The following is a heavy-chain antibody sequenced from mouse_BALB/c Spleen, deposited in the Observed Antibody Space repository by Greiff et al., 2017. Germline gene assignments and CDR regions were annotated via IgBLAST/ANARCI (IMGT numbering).Heavy chain of an antibody. CDR2: ISSGGSYT. Sequence: EVQLVESGGGLVKPGGSLKLSCAASGFTFSSYAMSWVRQSPEKRLEWVAEISSGGSYTYYPDTVTGRFTISRDNAKNTLYLEMSSLGSEDTAMYYCARGGYYVNYDCFDYWGQGTTRTVSS. CDR3: ARGGYYVNYDCFDY. V-gene: IGHV5-9-4*01. J-gene: IGHJ2*01. D-gene: IGHD2-1*01. CDR1: GFTFSSYA.